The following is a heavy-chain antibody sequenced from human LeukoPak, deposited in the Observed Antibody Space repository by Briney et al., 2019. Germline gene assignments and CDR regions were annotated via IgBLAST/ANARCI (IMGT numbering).Heavy chain of an antibody. V-gene: IGHV3-21*01. J-gene: IGHJ4*02. CDR2: ISSSSSYI. D-gene: IGHD5-18*01. CDR1: GFTFSSYS. Sequence: GSLRLSCAGGFTFSSYSMNWVRQAPGKGLEWVSSISSSSSYIYYADSVKGRFTISRDNAKNSLYLQMNSLRAEDTAVYYCARVSAEGNTAMVNGGFDYWGQGTLVTVSS. CDR3: ARVSAEGNTAMVNGGFDY.